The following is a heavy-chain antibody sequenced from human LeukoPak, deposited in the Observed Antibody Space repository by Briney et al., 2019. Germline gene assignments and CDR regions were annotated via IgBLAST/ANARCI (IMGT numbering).Heavy chain of an antibody. CDR3: ARRGYSSSLKEEYYFDY. Sequence: SETLSLTCTVSGGSISSSSYYWGWIRQPPGKGLEWIGSIYYSGSTYYNPSLKSRVTISVDTSKNQFSLKLSSVTAADTAVYYCARRGYSSSLKEEYYFDYWGQGTLVTVSS. CDR1: GGSISSSSYY. V-gene: IGHV4-39*07. D-gene: IGHD6-13*01. J-gene: IGHJ4*02. CDR2: IYYSGST.